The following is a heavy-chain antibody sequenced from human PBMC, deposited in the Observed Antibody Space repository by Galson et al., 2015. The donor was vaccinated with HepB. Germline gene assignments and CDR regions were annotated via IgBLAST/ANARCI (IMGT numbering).Heavy chain of an antibody. D-gene: IGHD5-24*01. J-gene: IGHJ4*02. CDR2: VDIGADTT. V-gene: IGHV3-23*01. Sequence: SLRLSCAATGFAFSGFPMSWVRQAPGKGLEWVSTVDIGADTTYYAGSVKGRFTISADNYENTLFLQMNSLSAEDTAVYYCVKSQEMTTVQPFDYWGRGTLVTVSS. CDR3: VKSQEMTTVQPFDY. CDR1: GFAFSGFP.